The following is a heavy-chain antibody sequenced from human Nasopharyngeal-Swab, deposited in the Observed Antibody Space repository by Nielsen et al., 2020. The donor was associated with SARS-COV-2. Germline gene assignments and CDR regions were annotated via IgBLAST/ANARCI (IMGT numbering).Heavy chain of an antibody. CDR2: IYYSGST. CDR3: ARGYSSSYFSYYYYGLDV. J-gene: IGHJ6*02. D-gene: IGHD6-6*01. Sequence: WIRQPAGKGLEWIGYIYYSGSTNYNPSLKSRVTISVDTSKNQFSLKLSSVTAADTAVYYCARGYSSSYFSYYYYGLDVWGQGTTVTVSS. V-gene: IGHV4-59*01.